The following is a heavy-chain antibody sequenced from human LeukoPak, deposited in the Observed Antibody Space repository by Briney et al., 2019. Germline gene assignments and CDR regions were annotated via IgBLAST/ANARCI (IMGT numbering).Heavy chain of an antibody. CDR2: ISVYNGNT. CDR3: ARDYQRQLYLYYFDY. CDR1: GYSFTSFD. J-gene: IGHJ4*02. D-gene: IGHD2-2*01. Sequence: ASVKVSCKASGYSFTSFDINWVRQATGQGLEWMGWISVYNGNTNYAQKLQGRVTMTTDTSTSTAYMELRSLRSDDTAVYYCARDYQRQLYLYYFDYWGQGTLVTVSS. V-gene: IGHV1-18*01.